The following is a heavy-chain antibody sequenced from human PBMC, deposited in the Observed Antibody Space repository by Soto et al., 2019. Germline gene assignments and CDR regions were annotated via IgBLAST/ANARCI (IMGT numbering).Heavy chain of an antibody. CDR2: ISYDGSKK. D-gene: IGHD3-22*01. V-gene: IGHV3-30*18. CDR1: GFTFSSSG. J-gene: IGHJ4*02. Sequence: QVQLVESGGGVVQPGTSLTLSCAASGFTFSSSGMHWVRQAPGKGLEWVGFISYDGSKKFLGDSVKGRFIISRDNSKNTVDVETNGLRNEDTAVYYCAKDGGYDSSGFYRHSDYWGQGTLVVVSS. CDR3: AKDGGYDSSGFYRHSDY.